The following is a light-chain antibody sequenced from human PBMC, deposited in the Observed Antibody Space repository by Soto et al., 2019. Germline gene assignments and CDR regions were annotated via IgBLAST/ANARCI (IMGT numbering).Light chain of an antibody. CDR2: DAS. J-gene: IGKJ4*01. CDR1: QTVSSY. Sequence: EIVLTQSPATLSLSPGDRATLSCRASQTVSSYLAWYRQKPGQAPRLLIYDASNRATGIPTRFSGSGSGTNFTLTISNLEPEDLAVYYCQQRSSWPITFGGGTKVDIK. V-gene: IGKV3-11*01. CDR3: QQRSSWPIT.